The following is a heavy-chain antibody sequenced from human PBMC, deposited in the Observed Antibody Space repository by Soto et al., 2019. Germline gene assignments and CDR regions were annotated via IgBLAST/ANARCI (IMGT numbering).Heavy chain of an antibody. CDR1: GFTFSSYG. V-gene: IGHV3-33*01. CDR3: ARERPRSGVTDAFDI. Sequence: QVQLVESGGGVVQPGRSLRLSCAASGFTFSSYGMHWVRQAPGKGLEWVAVIWYGGSNKYYADSVKGRFTISRDNSKNTLYLQMNSLRAEDTAVYYCARERPRSGVTDAFDIWGQGTMVTVSS. D-gene: IGHD2-15*01. CDR2: IWYGGSNK. J-gene: IGHJ3*02.